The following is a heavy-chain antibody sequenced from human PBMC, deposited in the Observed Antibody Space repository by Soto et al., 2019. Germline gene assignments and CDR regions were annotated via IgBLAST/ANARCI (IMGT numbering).Heavy chain of an antibody. CDR2: ISSSSSYI. D-gene: IGHD1-1*01. CDR1: GFTFSSYS. V-gene: IGHV3-21*01. Sequence: PGGSLRLSCAASGFTFSSYSMNWVRQAPGKGLEWVSSISSSSSYIYYADSVKGRFTISRDNAKNSLYLQMNSLRAEDTAVYYCATEGAKTTWNFDYWGQGTVVTVSS. J-gene: IGHJ4*02. CDR3: ATEGAKTTWNFDY.